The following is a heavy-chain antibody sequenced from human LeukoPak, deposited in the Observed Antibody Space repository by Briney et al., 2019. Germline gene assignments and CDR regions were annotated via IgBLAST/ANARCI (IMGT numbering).Heavy chain of an antibody. CDR2: IYTAAST. V-gene: IGHV3-66*01. CDR3: ASRWPPDY. D-gene: IGHD5-24*01. J-gene: IGHJ4*02. CDR1: GLTVSSDY. Sequence: GGSLRLSCAASGLTVSSDYMSWVRQAPGKGLEWVSFIYTAASTYYADAVKGRFTISRDDSKNTVYLQMNSLRDEDTAVYYCASRWPPDYWGQGTLVTVSS.